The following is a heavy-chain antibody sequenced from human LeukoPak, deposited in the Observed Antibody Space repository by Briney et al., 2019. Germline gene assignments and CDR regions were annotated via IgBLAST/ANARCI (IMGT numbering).Heavy chain of an antibody. Sequence: GASLKLFCKASGYTFTVHYLHWLRQAPGQGLEWMGWIKPDSGATNFAHNFQGRVTMTSDTSINTAYMELSSLTSDDTAVYYCARDHDYGPDYWGQGTLVTVSA. J-gene: IGHJ4*02. D-gene: IGHD4/OR15-4a*01. CDR1: GYTFTVHY. V-gene: IGHV1-2*02. CDR3: ARDHDYGPDY. CDR2: IKPDSGAT.